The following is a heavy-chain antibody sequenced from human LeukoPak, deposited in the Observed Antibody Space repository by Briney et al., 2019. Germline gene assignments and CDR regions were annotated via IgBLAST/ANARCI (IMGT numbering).Heavy chain of an antibody. J-gene: IGHJ4*02. CDR2: IKQDGSEK. V-gene: IGHV3-7*01. CDR1: GFTFSSYA. CDR3: ARLYDYVWGRGDY. Sequence: AGGSLRLSCAASGFTFSSYAMSWVRQAPGKGLEWVANIKQDGSEKYYVDSVKGRFTISRDNAKNSLYLQMNSLRAEDTAVYYCARLYDYVWGRGDYWGQGTLVTVSS. D-gene: IGHD3-16*01.